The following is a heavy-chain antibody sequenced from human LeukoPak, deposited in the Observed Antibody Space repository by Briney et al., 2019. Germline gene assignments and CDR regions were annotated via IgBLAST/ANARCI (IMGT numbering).Heavy chain of an antibody. V-gene: IGHV3-7*01. D-gene: IGHD6-13*01. J-gene: IGHJ6*03. CDR1: GFTFSSYW. Sequence: PGGSLRLSCAASGFTFSSYWMSWVRQAPGKGLEWVANIKQDGSEKYYVDSVKGRFTISRDNAKNSLYLQMNSLRAEDTAVYYCASLPIAAAGTWDYYYYYMDVWGKGTTVTVSS. CDR2: IKQDGSEK. CDR3: ASLPIAAAGTWDYYYYYMDV.